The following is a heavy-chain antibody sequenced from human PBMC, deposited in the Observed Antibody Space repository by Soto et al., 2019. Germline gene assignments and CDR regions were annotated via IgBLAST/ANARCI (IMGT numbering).Heavy chain of an antibody. V-gene: IGHV1-69*13. CDR2: IIPIFGTA. CDR3: ARDLGGYYYDSSGYLKGAFDI. Sequence: SVKVSCKASGGTFSSYAISWVRQAPGQGLEWMGGIIPIFGTANYAQKLQGRVTITADESTSTAYMELSSLRSEDTAVYYCARDLGGYYYDSSGYLKGAFDIWGQGTMVTVSS. CDR1: GGTFSSYA. J-gene: IGHJ3*02. D-gene: IGHD3-22*01.